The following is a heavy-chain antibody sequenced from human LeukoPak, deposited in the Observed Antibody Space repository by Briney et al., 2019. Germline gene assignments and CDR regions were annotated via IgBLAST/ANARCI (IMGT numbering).Heavy chain of an antibody. Sequence: SETLSLTCTVSGGSISSGGYYWSWIRQHPGKGLEWIGYIYYSGSTYYNPSPKSRVTISVDTSKNQFSLKLSSVTAADTAVYYCASYNWNDWGAFDIWGQGTMVTVSS. V-gene: IGHV4-31*03. CDR2: IYYSGST. CDR3: ASYNWNDWGAFDI. CDR1: GGSISSGGYY. D-gene: IGHD1-20*01. J-gene: IGHJ3*02.